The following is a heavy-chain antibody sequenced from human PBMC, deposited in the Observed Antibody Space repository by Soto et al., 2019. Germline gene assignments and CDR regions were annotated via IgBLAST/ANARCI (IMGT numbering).Heavy chain of an antibody. CDR1: GGSFSAFY. CDR2: VNPTGTT. J-gene: IGHJ3*02. CDR3: ARSREQWLVDAFDI. D-gene: IGHD6-19*01. V-gene: IGHV4-34*01. Sequence: SETLSLTCAVHGGSFSAFYWSWIRQPPGKELEWIGEVNPTGTTKYNPSLKSRVTMSLDTSKKQFSLNLNSMTAADTALYYCARSREQWLVDAFDIWGQGTMVT.